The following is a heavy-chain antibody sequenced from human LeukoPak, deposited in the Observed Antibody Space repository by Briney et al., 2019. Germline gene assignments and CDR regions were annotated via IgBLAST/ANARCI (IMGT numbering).Heavy chain of an antibody. D-gene: IGHD3-3*01. Sequence: GGSLRLSCAASGFTFSSYAMSWVRQAPGKGLEWVSAISGSGGNTYYADSVKGRFTISRDNSKNTLYLQMNSLRAEDTAVYYCAKNGLRFLEWLSPDYYYYYMDVWGKGTTVTVSS. CDR3: AKNGLRFLEWLSPDYYYYYMDV. CDR2: ISGSGGNT. V-gene: IGHV3-23*01. J-gene: IGHJ6*03. CDR1: GFTFSSYA.